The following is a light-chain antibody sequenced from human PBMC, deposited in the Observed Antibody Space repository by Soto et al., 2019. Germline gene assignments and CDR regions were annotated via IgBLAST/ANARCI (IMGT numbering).Light chain of an antibody. Sequence: DIQMTQSPSTLSASVGDRVTITCRASQSISSWLAWYQQKPGKAPKLLIYDASSLESGVPSRFSGSGSGTEFALPVSSLQPDDFATDYCQQYHSYRYTVGQGTKLEIK. J-gene: IGKJ2*01. CDR2: DAS. V-gene: IGKV1-5*01. CDR1: QSISSW. CDR3: QQYHSYRYT.